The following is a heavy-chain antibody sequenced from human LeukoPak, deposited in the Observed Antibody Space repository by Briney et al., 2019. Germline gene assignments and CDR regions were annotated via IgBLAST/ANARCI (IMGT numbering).Heavy chain of an antibody. CDR3: AAVSGHYTLLDA. D-gene: IGHD4-11*01. V-gene: IGHV1-24*01. CDR2: VDPVDGQR. CDR1: GYTLNVIS. J-gene: IGHJ5*02. Sequence: ASVKVPCKIAGYTLNVISVHWVRQPPGKGLEWMGGVDPVDGQRVYAQRFQGRVTMTEDTSTNTAYMELSRLRSEDTAVYFCAAVSGHYTLLDAWGQGALVTVST.